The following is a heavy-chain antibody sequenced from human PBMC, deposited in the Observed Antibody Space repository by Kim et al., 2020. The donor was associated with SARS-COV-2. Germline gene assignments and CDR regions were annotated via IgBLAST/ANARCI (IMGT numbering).Heavy chain of an antibody. CDR2: IKQDGSEK. Sequence: GGSLRLSCAASGFTFSSYWMNWVRQAPGKGLEWVANIKQDGSEKYYVDSVKGRFTISRDNAKNSLYLQMNSLRAEDTAVYYCARDFTVTTHYYYGMDVWGKGPPATSSS. D-gene: IGHD4-17*01. CDR1: GFTFSSYW. CDR3: ARDFTVTTHYYYGMDV. J-gene: IGHJ6*04. V-gene: IGHV3-7*03.